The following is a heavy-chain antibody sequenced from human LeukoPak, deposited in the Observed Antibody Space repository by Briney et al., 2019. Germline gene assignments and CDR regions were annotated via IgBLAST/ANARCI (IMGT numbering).Heavy chain of an antibody. V-gene: IGHV3-23*01. J-gene: IGHJ4*02. D-gene: IGHD2-15*01. CDR3: AMYCSGGSCSLFDY. CDR1: GFTFRSYA. CDR2: ISDGGGST. Sequence: GGSLRLSCAASGFTFRSYAMGWVRQAPGKGLEWVSAISDGGGSTYYADSVKGRFTIPRDNSKDTLYLQMNSLRAEDTAVYYCAMYCSGGSCSLFDYWGQGTLVTVSS.